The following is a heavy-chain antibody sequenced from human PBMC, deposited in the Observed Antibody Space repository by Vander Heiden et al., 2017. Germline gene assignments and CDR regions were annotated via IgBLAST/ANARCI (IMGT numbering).Heavy chain of an antibody. CDR3: AKYSKEWELSDAVDI. Sequence: EVHMLKSGGGLVQHGGSLRLPCAASGFTLSSYAMSWVCPAPGKGLDCVAAISGSGVSTYYADSVKGRFTISRDNSKITLYLQMNSLRAEDTAVYYCAKYSKEWELSDAVDIWGQGTMVTVSS. CDR2: ISGSGVST. CDR1: GFTLSSYA. D-gene: IGHD1-26*01. J-gene: IGHJ3*02. V-gene: IGHV3-23*01.